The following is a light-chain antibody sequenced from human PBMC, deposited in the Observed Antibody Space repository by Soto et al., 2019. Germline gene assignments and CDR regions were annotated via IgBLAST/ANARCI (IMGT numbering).Light chain of an antibody. CDR2: DAS. Sequence: ELLFTQSPVPLSLSPGERATLSFRASQSVSSCLAWYQQRRGQAPRLLIYDASSRATGIPARFSGSGSGTDFTLTISSLEPEDFAVYYCQQRNNWWTFGQGTKVDIK. V-gene: IGKV3-11*01. CDR3: QQRNNWWT. J-gene: IGKJ1*01. CDR1: QSVSSC.